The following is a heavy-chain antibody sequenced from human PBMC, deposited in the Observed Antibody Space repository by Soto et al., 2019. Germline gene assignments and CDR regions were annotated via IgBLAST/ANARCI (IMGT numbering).Heavy chain of an antibody. D-gene: IGHD2-21*02. Sequence: GGSLRLSCVCSGFIVDDYAMHLVRQAPGKGLEWVSGISANGDNKDYADSVKGRFTISRDNAKNSLFLQMNSLRPEDTALYYCAKDVKWGGMTTIHYFDSWGQGTQLTVSS. CDR1: GFIVDDYA. CDR3: AKDVKWGGMTTIHYFDS. V-gene: IGHV3-9*01. CDR2: ISANGDNK. J-gene: IGHJ4*02.